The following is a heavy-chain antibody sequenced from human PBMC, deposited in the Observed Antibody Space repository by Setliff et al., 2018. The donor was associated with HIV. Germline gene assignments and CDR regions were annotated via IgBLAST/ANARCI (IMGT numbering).Heavy chain of an antibody. CDR2: IYFSGST. CDR1: GGSFSSVSYY. V-gene: IGHV4-61*02. Sequence: PSETLSLTCTVSGGSFSSVSYYWNWIRQPAGKGLEWIGRIYFSGSTNYNPSLKSRVTISVDTSKKQFSLKLRSVTAADTAVYYCARSSSYGSGSYTDYWGQGTLVTVSS. J-gene: IGHJ4*02. CDR3: ARSSSYGSGSYTDY. D-gene: IGHD3-10*01.